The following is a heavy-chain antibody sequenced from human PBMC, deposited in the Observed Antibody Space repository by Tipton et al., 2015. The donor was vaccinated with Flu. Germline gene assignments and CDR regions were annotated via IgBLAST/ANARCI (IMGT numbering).Heavy chain of an antibody. V-gene: IGHV4-34*01. CDR2: INHSGST. J-gene: IGHJ4*02. CDR1: GGSFSGYY. Sequence: TLSLTCAVYGGSFSGYYWSWIRQPPGKGLEWIGEINHSGSTNYNPSLKSRVTISVDTSKNQFSLKLSSVTAADTAVYYCARDTSSGRGHYWGQGTLVTVSS. D-gene: IGHD6-19*01. CDR3: ARDTSSGRGHY.